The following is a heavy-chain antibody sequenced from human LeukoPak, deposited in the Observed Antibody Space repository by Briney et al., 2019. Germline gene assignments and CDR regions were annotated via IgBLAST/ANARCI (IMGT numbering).Heavy chain of an antibody. CDR2: IIPIFGTA. CDR3: ARGPKGDAFDI. V-gene: IGHV1-69*05. Sequence: ASVKVSRKASGGTFSSYAISWVRQAPGQGLEWMGRIIPIFGTANYAQKFQGRVTITTDEPTSTAYMELSSLRSEDTAVYYCARGPKGDAFDIWGQGTMVTVSS. CDR1: GGTFSSYA. J-gene: IGHJ3*02.